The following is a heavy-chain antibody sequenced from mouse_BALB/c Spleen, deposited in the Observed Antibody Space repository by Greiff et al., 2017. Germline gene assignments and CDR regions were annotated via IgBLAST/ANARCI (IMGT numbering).Heavy chain of an antibody. Sequence: DVHLVESGGGLVQPGGSRKLSCAASGFTFSSFGMHWVRQAPEKGLEWVAYISSGSSTIYYADTVKGRFTISRDNPKNTLFLQMTSLRSEDTAMYYCARSPYYGNYYAMDYWGQGTSVTVSS. CDR2: ISSGSSTI. V-gene: IGHV5-17*02. D-gene: IGHD2-1*01. CDR3: ARSPYYGNYYAMDY. J-gene: IGHJ4*01. CDR1: GFTFSSFG.